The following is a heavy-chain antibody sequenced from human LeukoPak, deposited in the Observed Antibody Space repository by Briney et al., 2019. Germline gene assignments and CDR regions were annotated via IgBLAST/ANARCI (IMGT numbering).Heavy chain of an antibody. CDR2: IIPIFGTA. D-gene: IGHD3-22*01. Sequence: SVKVSCKASGYTFTGYYMHWVRQAPGQGLEWMGGIIPIFGTANYAQKFQGRVTITADESTSTAYMELSSLRSEDTAVYYCARGNTRAYYYDSSGYLNWFDPWGQGTLVTVSS. CDR1: GYTFTGYY. CDR3: ARGNTRAYYYDSSGYLNWFDP. V-gene: IGHV1-69*13. J-gene: IGHJ5*02.